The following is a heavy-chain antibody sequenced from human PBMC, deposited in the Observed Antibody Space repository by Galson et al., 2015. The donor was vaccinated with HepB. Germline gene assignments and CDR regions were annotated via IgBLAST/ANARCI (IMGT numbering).Heavy chain of an antibody. J-gene: IGHJ4*02. CDR2: MSYSGSI. V-gene: IGHV4-59*08. Sequence: ETLSLTCTVSGDSISSFYWNWIRQPPGKGLEWIGSMSYSGSINYNPSLKSRVTISVDTSKNQFSLKLNSVTAADTAIYFCARSAYYGNHFDYWGQGTLVTVSS. CDR3: ARSAYYGNHFDY. CDR1: GDSISSFY. D-gene: IGHD4-11*01.